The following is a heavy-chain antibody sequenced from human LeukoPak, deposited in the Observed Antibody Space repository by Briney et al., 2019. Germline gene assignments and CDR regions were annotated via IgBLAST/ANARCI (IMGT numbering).Heavy chain of an antibody. V-gene: IGHV3-48*03. D-gene: IGHD3-10*01. Sequence: GGSLRLSCAASGFTFSSYEMNWVRQAPGKGLEWVSYISSSGSTIYYADSVKGRFTISRDNAKNSLYLQMNSLRAEDTAVYYCARVRHESARAVRGVIINPYYFDYWGQGTLVTVSS. CDR3: ARVRHESARAVRGVIINPYYFDY. CDR1: GFTFSSYE. J-gene: IGHJ4*02. CDR2: ISSSGSTI.